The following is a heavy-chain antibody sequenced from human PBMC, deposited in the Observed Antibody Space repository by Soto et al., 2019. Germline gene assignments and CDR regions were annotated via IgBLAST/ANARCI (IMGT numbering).Heavy chain of an antibody. Sequence: PGESLKISCQASGYSFSSRWIGWVRQMPGKGLELMGIIYPGDSDTRYSPSFQGQVTISADKSISTAYLQWSSLKASDTAMYYCARPFDTSGRYDYWGQATLVTAS. CDR2: IYPGDSDT. CDR3: ARPFDTSGRYDY. J-gene: IGHJ4*02. V-gene: IGHV5-51*01. CDR1: GYSFSSRW. D-gene: IGHD6-19*01.